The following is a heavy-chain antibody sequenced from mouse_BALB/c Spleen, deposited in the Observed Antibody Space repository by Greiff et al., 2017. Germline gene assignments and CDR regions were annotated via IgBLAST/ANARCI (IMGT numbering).Heavy chain of an antibody. CDR3: ARHFGYDYDGAWFAY. V-gene: IGHV5-12-2*01. CDR2: ISNGGGST. J-gene: IGHJ3*01. CDR1: GFTFSSYA. D-gene: IGHD2-4*01. Sequence: EVQLVESGGGLVQPGGSRKLSCAASGFTFSSYAMSWVRQTPEKRLEWVAYISNGGGSTYYPDTVKGRFTISRDNAKNTLYLQMSSLKSEDTAMYYCARHFGYDYDGAWFAYWGQGTLVTVSA.